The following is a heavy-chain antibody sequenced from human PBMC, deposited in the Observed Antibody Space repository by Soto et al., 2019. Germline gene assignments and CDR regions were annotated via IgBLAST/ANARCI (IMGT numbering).Heavy chain of an antibody. J-gene: IGHJ3*02. CDR3: ARENYYDSSGYARGAFDI. V-gene: IGHV1-2*04. Sequence: GASVKVSCKASGYTFTGYYMHWVRQAPGQGLEWMGWINPNSGGTNYAQKFQGWVTMTRDTSISTAYMELSRLRSDDTAVYYCARENYYDSSGYARGAFDIWGQGTMVTVS. D-gene: IGHD3-22*01. CDR2: INPNSGGT. CDR1: GYTFTGYY.